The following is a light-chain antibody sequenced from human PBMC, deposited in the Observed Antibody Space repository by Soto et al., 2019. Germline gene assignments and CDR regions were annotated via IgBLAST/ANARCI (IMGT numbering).Light chain of an antibody. CDR2: GAS. CDR3: QQYNNWPQT. J-gene: IGKJ1*01. V-gene: IGKV3-15*01. Sequence: EIVLTQSPGTLSLSPGETATLSCRASQTVNSDYLAWYQQRPGQAPRLLIYGASTRATGIPARFSGSGSGTEFTLTISSLQSEDFAVYYCQQYNNWPQTFGQGTKVDIK. CDR1: QTVNSD.